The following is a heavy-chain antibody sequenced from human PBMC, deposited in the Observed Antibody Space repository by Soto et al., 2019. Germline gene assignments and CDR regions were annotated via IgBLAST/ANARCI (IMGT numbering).Heavy chain of an antibody. Sequence: GGSLRLSCAASGFTFSSYAIHWVRQAPGKGLEWVAVISYDGSNKYYADSVKGRFTISRDNSKNTLYLQMNSLRAEDTAVYYCARDHPYSSSSGYYYYGMDVWGQGTTVTVSS. CDR2: ISYDGSNK. J-gene: IGHJ6*02. V-gene: IGHV3-30-3*01. CDR3: ARDHPYSSSSGYYYYGMDV. CDR1: GFTFSSYA. D-gene: IGHD6-6*01.